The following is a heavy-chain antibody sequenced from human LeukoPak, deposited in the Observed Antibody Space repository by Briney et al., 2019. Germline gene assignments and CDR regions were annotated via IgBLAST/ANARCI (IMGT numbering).Heavy chain of an antibody. V-gene: IGHV4-34*01. CDR2: IYYSGST. CDR3: TAGRSDYFDF. D-gene: IGHD6-25*01. Sequence: PSETLSLTCAVYGGSFSGYYWSWIRQPPGKGLEWIGSIYYSGSTYYNPSLKSRVTISVDTSKNQFSLKLSSVTAADTAVYYCTAGRSDYFDFWGQGTLVTVSS. J-gene: IGHJ4*02. CDR1: GGSFSGYY.